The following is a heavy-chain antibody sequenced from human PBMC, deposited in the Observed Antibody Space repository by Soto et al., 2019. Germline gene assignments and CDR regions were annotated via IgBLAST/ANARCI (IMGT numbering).Heavy chain of an antibody. D-gene: IGHD4-4*01. Sequence: GASVKVSCKVSGYTLTELSMHWVRQAPGKGLEWMGGFDPEDGETIYAQKFQGRVTMTEDTSTDTAYMELSSLRSEDTAVYYCATDSHGGNSDVAYYYYGMDVWGQGTTVTVSS. CDR2: FDPEDGET. CDR1: GYTLTELS. J-gene: IGHJ6*02. CDR3: ATDSHGGNSDVAYYYYGMDV. V-gene: IGHV1-24*01.